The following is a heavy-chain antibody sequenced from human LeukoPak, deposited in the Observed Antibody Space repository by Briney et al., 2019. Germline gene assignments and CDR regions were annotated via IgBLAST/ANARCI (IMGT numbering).Heavy chain of an antibody. D-gene: IGHD5/OR15-5a*01. J-gene: IGHJ4*02. CDR3: AKRTSTMANRPADN. CDR1: GFTFSSFG. Sequence: PGGSLRLSCAASGFTFSSFGMSWVRQVPGKGLEWVSGISNSADRTYYADHVRGRFTISRDNSKNTVVLQMNSLTVEDSAVYYCAKRTSTMANRPADNWGQGTLVTVSS. V-gene: IGHV3-23*01. CDR2: ISNSADRT.